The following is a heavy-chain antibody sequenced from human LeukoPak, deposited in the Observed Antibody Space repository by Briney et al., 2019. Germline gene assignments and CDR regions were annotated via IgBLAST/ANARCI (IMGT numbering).Heavy chain of an antibody. V-gene: IGHV3-7*04. CDR2: INYDGSEK. CDR3: ARVRVGGTNYFDS. CDR1: RFIFTSYW. Sequence: GGSLRLSCAASRFIFTSYWMSWVRQAPGKGLEWVANINYDGSEKYYIDSVKGRFTISRDNAKNSLYLQMNSLRAEDTAVYYCARVRVGGTNYFDSWGQGTLATVSS. J-gene: IGHJ4*02. D-gene: IGHD1-26*01.